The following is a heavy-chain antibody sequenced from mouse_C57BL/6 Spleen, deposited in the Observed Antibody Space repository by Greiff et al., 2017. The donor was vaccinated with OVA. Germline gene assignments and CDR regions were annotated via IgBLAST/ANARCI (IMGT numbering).Heavy chain of an antibody. D-gene: IGHD1-1*02. CDR3: ARRGGGPYYFDY. CDR2: IDPSDSYT. J-gene: IGHJ2*01. Sequence: VQLQQPGAELVRPGTSVKLSCKASGYTFTSYWMHWVKQRPGQGLEWIGVIDPSDSYTNYNQKFKGKATLTVDTSSSTAYMQLSSLTSEDSAVYYCARRGGGPYYFDYWGQGTTLTVSS. V-gene: IGHV1-59*01. CDR1: GYTFTSYW.